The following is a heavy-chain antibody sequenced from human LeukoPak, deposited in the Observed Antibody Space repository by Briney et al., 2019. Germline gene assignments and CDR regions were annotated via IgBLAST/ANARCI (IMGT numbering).Heavy chain of an antibody. Sequence: SETLSLTCTVSGGSISSGSYYWSWIRQPAGTGLEWIGRIYTSGSTNYNPSLKSRVTISVDTSKNQFSLKLSSVTAADTAVYYCARSPFRSLWFGELLSPFDAFDIWGQGTMVTVSS. V-gene: IGHV4-61*02. CDR3: ARSPFRSLWFGELLSPFDAFDI. CDR1: GGSISSGSYY. CDR2: IYTSGST. D-gene: IGHD3-10*01. J-gene: IGHJ3*02.